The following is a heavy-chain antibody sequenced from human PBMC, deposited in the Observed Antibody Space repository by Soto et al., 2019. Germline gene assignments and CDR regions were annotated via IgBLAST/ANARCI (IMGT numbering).Heavy chain of an antibody. Sequence: PSETLSLTCTVSGGSVSSPDYYWSWIRQPPGKGLEWIGFFYYSGTTNYNPSLKSRVTISVDTSKNQFSLKLTSVTTEDTEVYYWARGHPPNWFDTWGEGTLVTVSS. CDR3: ARGHPPNWFDT. CDR2: FYYSGTT. J-gene: IGHJ5*02. CDR1: GGSVSSPDYY. V-gene: IGHV4-61*08.